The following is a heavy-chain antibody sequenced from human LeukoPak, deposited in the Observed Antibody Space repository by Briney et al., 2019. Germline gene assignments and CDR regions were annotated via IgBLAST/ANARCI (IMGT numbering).Heavy chain of an antibody. CDR3: ARDTGYSSSWSDNWFDP. J-gene: IGHJ5*02. D-gene: IGHD6-13*01. CDR2: TYYRSKWYN. CDR1: GDSVSSHSAA. Sequence: SRTLSLTCAISGDSVSSHSAAWIWIRQSPSRGLEWLGRTYYRSKWYNDYAVSVKSRITINPDTSKNQFSLQLNSVTPEDTAVYYCARDTGYSSSWSDNWFDPWGQGTLVTVSS. V-gene: IGHV6-1*01.